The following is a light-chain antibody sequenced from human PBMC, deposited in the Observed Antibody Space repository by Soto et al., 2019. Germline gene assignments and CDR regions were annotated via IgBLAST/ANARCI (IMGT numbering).Light chain of an antibody. Sequence: QSVLTQPPSVSAGPGQKVTISCSGGSSNIGNNYVSWYQQLPGTAPKLLIYDNNKRPSGIPDRFSGSKSGTSDTLSITRLQSGDEADYYCGTWDTRLSVGVLGGGTKLKVL. J-gene: IGLJ3*02. CDR1: SSNIGNNY. V-gene: IGLV1-51*01. CDR3: GTWDTRLSVGV. CDR2: DNN.